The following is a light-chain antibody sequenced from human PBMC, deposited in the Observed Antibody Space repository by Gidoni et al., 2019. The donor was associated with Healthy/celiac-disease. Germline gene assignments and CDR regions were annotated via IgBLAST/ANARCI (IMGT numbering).Light chain of an antibody. J-gene: IGKJ1*01. CDR3: QQSYSTPLWT. CDR2: AAS. Sequence: DIQMTQSPSSLSASVGDRVTITGRARQLSSSYLKWDQQKPGKAPKRLIYAASSFQSGVPSRFSGSGSGTDFILTIISLLPADFSTYYCQQSYSTPLWTFGHGTKVEIK. CDR1: QLSSSY. V-gene: IGKV1-39*01.